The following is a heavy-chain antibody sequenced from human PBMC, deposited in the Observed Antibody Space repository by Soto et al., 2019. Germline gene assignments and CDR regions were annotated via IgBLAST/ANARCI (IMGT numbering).Heavy chain of an antibody. CDR2: INHSGST. J-gene: IGHJ4*02. CDR1: GGSFSGYY. V-gene: IGHV4-34*01. CDR3: AKGRRGLHYYDSSGYYGHPHLNFDY. Sequence: PSETLSLTCAVYGGSFSGYYWSWIRQPPGKGLEWIGEINHSGSTNYNPSLKSRVTISVDTSKNQFSLKLSSVTAADTAVYYCAKGRRGLHYYDSSGYYGHPHLNFDYWGQGTLVTVSS. D-gene: IGHD3-22*01.